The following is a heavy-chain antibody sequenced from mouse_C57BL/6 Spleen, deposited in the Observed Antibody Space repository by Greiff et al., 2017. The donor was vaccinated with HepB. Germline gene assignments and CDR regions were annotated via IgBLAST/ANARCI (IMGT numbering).Heavy chain of an antibody. V-gene: IGHV1-52*01. CDR3: ARSIRGYFDV. CDR2: IDPSDSET. J-gene: IGHJ1*03. CDR1: GYTFTSYW. Sequence: QVQLQQPGAELVRPGSSVKLSCKASGYTFTSYWMHWVKQRPIQGLEWIGNIDPSDSETHYNQKFKDKATLTVDNSSSTAYMQLSSLTSEDSAVYYCARSIRGYFDVWGTGTTVTVSS.